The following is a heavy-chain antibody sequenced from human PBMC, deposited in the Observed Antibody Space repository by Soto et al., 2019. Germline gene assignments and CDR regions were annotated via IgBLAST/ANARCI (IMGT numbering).Heavy chain of an antibody. CDR2: ISLSGSDT. J-gene: IGHJ4*02. CDR1: GFIFSDYR. D-gene: IGHD3-10*01. Sequence: EVQLVESGGGLVQPGGSLRISCAASGFIFSDYRMNWVRQAPGKGLEWVSYISLSGSDTYYADSVKGRFTISRDDAKNSLWLQMNSLRAEDTAVYYCGREYKDGSYLTHWGQGTLVTVSS. V-gene: IGHV3-48*01. CDR3: GREYKDGSYLTH.